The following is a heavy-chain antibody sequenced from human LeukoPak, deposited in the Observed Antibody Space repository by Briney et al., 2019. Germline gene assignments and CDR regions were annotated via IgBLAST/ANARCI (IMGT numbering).Heavy chain of an antibody. V-gene: IGHV5-51*01. CDR3: ARQRGIVVVPAAGVDWFDP. Sequence: GESLKISCKGSGYSFTSYWIGWVRQMPGKRLEWMGIIYPGDSDTRYSPSFQGQVTISADKSISTAYLQWSSLKASDTAMYYCARQRGIVVVPAAGVDWFDPWGQGTLVTVSS. D-gene: IGHD2-2*01. CDR1: GYSFTSYW. J-gene: IGHJ5*02. CDR2: IYPGDSDT.